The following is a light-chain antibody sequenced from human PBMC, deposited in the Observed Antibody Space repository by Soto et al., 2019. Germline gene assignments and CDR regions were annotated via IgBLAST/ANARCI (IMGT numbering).Light chain of an antibody. Sequence: AIQLTQSPSSLSASAGDRVTITCRASQGINRALAWYQQKPGKAPKVLIYGASSLESGVPSRFSGSGSGTDFTLTISSLQPEDFATYYCQQSKSYPRTFGQGTKVDIK. CDR3: QQSKSYPRT. CDR2: GAS. CDR1: QGINRA. J-gene: IGKJ2*01. V-gene: IGKV1-13*02.